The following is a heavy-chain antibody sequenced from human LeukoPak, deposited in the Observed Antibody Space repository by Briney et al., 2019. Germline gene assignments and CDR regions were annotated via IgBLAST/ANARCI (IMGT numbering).Heavy chain of an antibody. CDR1: GYTFTSYD. Sequence: ASVKVSCKASGYTFTSYDINWVRQATGQGLEWMGWMNPNSGNRGYAQKFQGRVTMTRNTSISTAYMELSSLRSDDTAVYYCARAGGERRWYSGWPDFDYWGQGTLVTVSS. CDR3: ARAGGERRWYSGWPDFDY. CDR2: MNPNSGNR. V-gene: IGHV1-8*01. J-gene: IGHJ4*02. D-gene: IGHD6-19*01.